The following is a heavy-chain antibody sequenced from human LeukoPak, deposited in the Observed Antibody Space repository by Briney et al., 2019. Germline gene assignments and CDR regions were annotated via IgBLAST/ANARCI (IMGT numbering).Heavy chain of an antibody. CDR2: INQSGGT. Sequence: PSETLSLTCAVYGGSFSGYSRSWIRQPPGKGLEWIGEINQSGGTNYNPSLKSRVTLSVVTSKNQFSLKLSSVTAADTAVYYCARDPTTVTKGFDIWGQGTTVTVSS. V-gene: IGHV4-34*01. J-gene: IGHJ3*02. CDR1: GGSFSGYS. CDR3: ARDPTTVTKGFDI. D-gene: IGHD4-17*01.